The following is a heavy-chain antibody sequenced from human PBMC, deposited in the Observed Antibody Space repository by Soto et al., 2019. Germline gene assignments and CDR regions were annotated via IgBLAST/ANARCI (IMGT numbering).Heavy chain of an antibody. V-gene: IGHV3-21*01. CDR3: ARWVDSWRGYYYGMDV. D-gene: IGHD6-13*01. J-gene: IGHJ6*02. CDR2: ISSSSSYI. CDR1: GFTFSSYS. Sequence: GGSLRLSCAASGFTFSSYSMNWVRQAPGKGLEWVSSISSSSSYIYYADSVKGRFTISRDNAKSSLYLQMNSLRAEDTAVYYCARWVDSWRGYYYGMDVWGQGTTVTVSS.